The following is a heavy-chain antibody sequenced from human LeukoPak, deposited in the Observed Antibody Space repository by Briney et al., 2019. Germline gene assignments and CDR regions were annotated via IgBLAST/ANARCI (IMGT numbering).Heavy chain of an antibody. V-gene: IGHV3-7*01. Sequence: GGSLRLSCTASGFIFSNQWMTWVRQAPGKGLEWVANIKQDGSERYYLDSVKGRFSISRDNAKNSLYLQMSSLRAEDTAVYYCASQGPAYDIWGQGTMVTVSS. CDR2: IKQDGSER. CDR1: GFIFSNQW. CDR3: ASQGPAYDI. J-gene: IGHJ3*02.